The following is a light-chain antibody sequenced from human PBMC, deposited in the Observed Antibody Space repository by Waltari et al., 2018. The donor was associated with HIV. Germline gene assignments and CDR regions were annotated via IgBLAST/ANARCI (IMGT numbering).Light chain of an antibody. V-gene: IGLV1-47*01. Sequence: QPKMTQAPSASKTPGQRITLSCSGSQSNLGNNLIYWYQQIPGAAPRLVMARKDRRPAGVPDRFSGTKSGTSAFLAITDLRLDDEATYVCASWDDNLRHWVFGGGTKLTVL. J-gene: IGLJ3*02. CDR2: RKD. CDR1: QSNLGNNL. CDR3: ASWDDNLRHWV.